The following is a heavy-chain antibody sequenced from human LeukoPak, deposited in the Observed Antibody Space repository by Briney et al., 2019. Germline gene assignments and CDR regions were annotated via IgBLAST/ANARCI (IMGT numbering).Heavy chain of an antibody. CDR3: ASTLRTYDY. CDR1: ALTFSNYW. CDR2: ISSSSSYI. J-gene: IGHJ4*02. D-gene: IGHD3-10*01. V-gene: IGHV3-21*01. Sequence: PGGSLRLSCVASALTFSNYWMSWVRQAPGKGLEWVSSISSSSSYIYYADSVKGRFTISRDNAKNSLYLQMNSLRAEDTAVYYCASTLRTYDYWGQGTLVTVSS.